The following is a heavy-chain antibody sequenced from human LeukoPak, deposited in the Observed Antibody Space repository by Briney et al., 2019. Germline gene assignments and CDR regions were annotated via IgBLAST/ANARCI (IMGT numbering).Heavy chain of an antibody. Sequence: GGSLRLSCAASGFTFSSYGMHWVRQAPGKGLEWVAFIRYDGSNKYYADSVKGRFTISRDNSKNTLYLQMNSLRAEDTAVYYCARGGAIFLNWFDPWGQGTLVTVSS. CDR3: ARGGAIFLNWFDP. D-gene: IGHD3-3*02. J-gene: IGHJ5*02. CDR1: GFTFSSYG. CDR2: IRYDGSNK. V-gene: IGHV3-30*02.